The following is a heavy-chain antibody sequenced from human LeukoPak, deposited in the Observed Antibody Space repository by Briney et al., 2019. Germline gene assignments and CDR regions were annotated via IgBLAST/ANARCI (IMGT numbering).Heavy chain of an antibody. D-gene: IGHD3-10*01. CDR1: GFTQSRYS. Sequence: PGGSVTLACTASGFTQSRYSANWVRQTPGRGLEWVSSISGIRYNIYYADSVKGRFTISRDDAKKSLYLQMNTLRAEDTGVYYCARDMVETSPRGIDYWGQGTLVTVSS. V-gene: IGHV3-21*01. CDR2: ISGIRYNI. J-gene: IGHJ4*02. CDR3: ARDMVETSPRGIDY.